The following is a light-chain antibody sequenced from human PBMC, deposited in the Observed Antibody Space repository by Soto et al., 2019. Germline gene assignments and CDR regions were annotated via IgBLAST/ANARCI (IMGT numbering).Light chain of an antibody. CDR2: DVS. CDR1: SSDVGGYNY. V-gene: IGLV2-14*01. Sequence: QSVLTQPASVSGSPGQSITVSCSGTSSDVGGYNYVSWYQQHPGKAPKLMIYDVSNRPSGVSNRFSGSKSGNTASLTISGLQAEDEVDYYCSSYTSSITLYVFGTVTNVTV. CDR3: SSYTSSITLYV. J-gene: IGLJ1*01.